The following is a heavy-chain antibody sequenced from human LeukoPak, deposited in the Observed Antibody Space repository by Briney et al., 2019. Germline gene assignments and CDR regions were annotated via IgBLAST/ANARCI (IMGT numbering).Heavy chain of an antibody. CDR2: IFSGGST. V-gene: IGHV3-53*01. CDR3: ARTFGGNSLHDL. Sequence: GGSLRLSCAASGFTVSSNYMSWVRQAPGKGLEWVSVIFSGGSTYYAGSVKGRFTISRDNSKNTLYLQMNSLRDDDTAVDYCARTFGGNSLHDLWGQGTLVTVSS. D-gene: IGHD4-23*01. J-gene: IGHJ5*02. CDR1: GFTVSSNY.